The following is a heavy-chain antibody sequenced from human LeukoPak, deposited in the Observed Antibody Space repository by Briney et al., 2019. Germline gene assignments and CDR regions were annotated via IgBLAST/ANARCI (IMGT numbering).Heavy chain of an antibody. D-gene: IGHD5-18*01. CDR2: IYYSGST. J-gene: IGHJ3*02. CDR3: ARDGYSYGYGAFDI. V-gene: IGHV4-59*01. CDR1: GGSISSYY. Sequence: SETLSLTCTVSGGSISSYYWSWIRQPPGKGLEWIGYIYYSGSTTYNPSLKSRVTISLDTSKNQFSLKLSSVTAADTAVYYCARDGYSYGYGAFDIWGQGTMVTVSP.